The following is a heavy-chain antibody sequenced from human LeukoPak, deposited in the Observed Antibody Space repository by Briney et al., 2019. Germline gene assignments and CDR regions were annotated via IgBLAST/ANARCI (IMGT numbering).Heavy chain of an antibody. CDR2: ISAYNGNT. D-gene: IGHD3-3*01. CDR3: ASYRFLEWLPTRDAFDI. V-gene: IGHV1-18*01. J-gene: IGHJ3*02. Sequence: ASVSVSWKASGYTFASYGISWVRQAPGQGLEWMGWISAYNGNTNYAQKFQGRVTITTDESTSTAYMELSSLRSEDTAVYYCASYRFLEWLPTRDAFDIWGQGTMVTVSS. CDR1: GYTFASYG.